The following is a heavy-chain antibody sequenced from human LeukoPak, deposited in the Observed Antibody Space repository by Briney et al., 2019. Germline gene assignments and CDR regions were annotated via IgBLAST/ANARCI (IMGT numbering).Heavy chain of an antibody. V-gene: IGHV3-43D*03. J-gene: IGHJ5*02. CDR3: AKDSGSGSYYPTNWFDP. CDR2: ISWDGDNT. D-gene: IGHD3-10*01. CDR1: GFTLDDYA. Sequence: GGSLRLSCAASGFTLDDYAMHWVRHAPGKGLEWVSLISWDGDNTYYADSVKGRFTISRDNSKNSLYLQMNSLRAEDTALYYCAKDSGSGSYYPTNWFDPWGQGTLVTVSS.